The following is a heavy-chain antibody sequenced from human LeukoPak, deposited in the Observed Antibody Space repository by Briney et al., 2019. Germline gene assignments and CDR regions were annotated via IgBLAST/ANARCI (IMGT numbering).Heavy chain of an antibody. J-gene: IGHJ6*03. CDR1: GFTFSSYW. CDR2: INTDGSST. V-gene: IGHV3-74*01. Sequence: GGSLRLSCAASGFTFSSYWMHWVRQAPGKGLVWVSRINTDGSSTSYADSVKGRFTISRDNAKNTLYLQMNSLRAEDTAVYYCAGIQSNPQSGYYYYYYMDVWGKGTTVTVSS. CDR3: AGIQSNPQSGYYYYYYMDV. D-gene: IGHD3-10*01.